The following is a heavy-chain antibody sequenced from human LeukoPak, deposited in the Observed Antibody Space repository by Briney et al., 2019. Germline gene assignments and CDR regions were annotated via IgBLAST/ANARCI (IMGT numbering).Heavy chain of an antibody. CDR1: GFIFSSYA. CDR3: AAYMVRGVIRTGAYYGMDV. CDR2: ISYDGSNK. V-gene: IGHV3-30*04. J-gene: IGHJ6*04. Sequence: GGSLRLSCAASGFIFSSYAMHWVRQAPGKGLEWVAVISYDGSNKYYADSVKGRFTISRDNSKNTLYLQMNSLRTEDTAVYYCAAYMVRGVIRTGAYYGMDVWGKGTTVTVSS. D-gene: IGHD3-10*01.